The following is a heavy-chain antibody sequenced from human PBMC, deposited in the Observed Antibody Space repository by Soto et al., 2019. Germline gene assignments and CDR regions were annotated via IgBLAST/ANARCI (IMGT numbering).Heavy chain of an antibody. CDR3: AGPLSFDMATSFAGMDV. V-gene: IGHV1-8*01. CDR1: GYTFTSYD. Sequence: QVQLVQSGAEVKKPGASVKVSCKASGYTFTSYDINWVRQATGQGLEWMGWMNPNSGNTGYAQKFQGRVTMTRNNSISTAYMELRSLRSEDTAVYYCAGPLSFDMATSFAGMDVWGQGTTVTVSS. D-gene: IGHD5-12*01. J-gene: IGHJ6*02. CDR2: MNPNSGNT.